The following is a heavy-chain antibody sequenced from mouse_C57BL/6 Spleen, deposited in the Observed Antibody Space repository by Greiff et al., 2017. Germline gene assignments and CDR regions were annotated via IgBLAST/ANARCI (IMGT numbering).Heavy chain of an antibody. Sequence: EVKLVESGGDLVKPGGSLKLSCAASGFTFSSYGMSWVRQTPDKRLEWVATISSGGSYTYYPDSVKGRFTISRDNAKNTLYLQMSSLKSEDTAMYYCASFITTVVRDAMDYWGQGTSVTVSS. V-gene: IGHV5-6*02. CDR1: GFTFSSYG. D-gene: IGHD1-1*01. CDR2: ISSGGSYT. CDR3: ASFITTVVRDAMDY. J-gene: IGHJ4*01.